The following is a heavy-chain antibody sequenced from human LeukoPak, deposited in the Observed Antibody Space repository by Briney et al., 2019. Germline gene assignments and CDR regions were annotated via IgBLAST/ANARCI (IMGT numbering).Heavy chain of an antibody. CDR2: IIPMFGTA. Sequence: WASVKVSCKASGGTFSSYAISWGRQAPGQGGEWMGGIIPMFGTANYAQKFQGRSTISADASTSTAYMELRSLRSDDTAAYYCARDYYDSSGYLDYWGQGTLVTVS. J-gene: IGHJ4*02. CDR1: GGTFSSYA. CDR3: ARDYYDSSGYLDY. V-gene: IGHV1-69*13. D-gene: IGHD3-22*01.